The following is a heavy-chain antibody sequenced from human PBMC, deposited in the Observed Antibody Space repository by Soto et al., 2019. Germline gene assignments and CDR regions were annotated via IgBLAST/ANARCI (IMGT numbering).Heavy chain of an antibody. Sequence: QVQLVQSGAEVKKPGASVKVSCKASGYTFTSYDINWVRQATGQGLEWMGWMNPNSGNTAYAQKFQGRVTMTRNTSISTAYMELSSLRSEDTAVYYCARVRSAAGTGWFDPWGQGTLVTVSS. CDR1: GYTFTSYD. J-gene: IGHJ5*02. CDR3: ARVRSAAGTGWFDP. V-gene: IGHV1-8*01. D-gene: IGHD6-13*01. CDR2: MNPNSGNT.